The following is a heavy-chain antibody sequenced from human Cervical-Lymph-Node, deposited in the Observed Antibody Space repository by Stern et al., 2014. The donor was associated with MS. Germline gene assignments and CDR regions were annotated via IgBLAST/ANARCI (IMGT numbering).Heavy chain of an antibody. CDR1: RDIFRSFG. Sequence: VQLVEPGAEVKKPGSSVKVACKASRDIFRSFGITWVRQAPGQGLEWIGGIIPSFGTSTNAEKFEGRVAITADESTTTAYLELTSLTSEDTAVYYCARDIEINAMDVWGQGTTVIVSS. CDR2: IIPSFGTS. V-gene: IGHV1-69*01. J-gene: IGHJ6*02. CDR3: ARDIEINAMDV. D-gene: IGHD5-24*01.